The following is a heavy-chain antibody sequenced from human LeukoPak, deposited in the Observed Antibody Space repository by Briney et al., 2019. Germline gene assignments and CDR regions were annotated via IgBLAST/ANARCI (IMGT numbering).Heavy chain of an antibody. CDR3: ARGSGSYYAFDI. Sequence: SQTLSLTCAISGDSVSSNSATWNWIRQSPSRGLEWLGRTYYRSKWFSDYAVSVKSRTTSNPDTSKNQLSLQLNSVTPEDTAVYYCARGSGSYYAFDIWGQGTMVTVSS. CDR1: GDSVSSNSAT. J-gene: IGHJ3*02. V-gene: IGHV6-1*01. D-gene: IGHD1-26*01. CDR2: TYYRSKWFS.